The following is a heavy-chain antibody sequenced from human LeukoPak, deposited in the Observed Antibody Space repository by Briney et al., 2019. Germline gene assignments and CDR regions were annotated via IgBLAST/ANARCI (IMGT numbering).Heavy chain of an antibody. CDR1: GYTFMEYY. D-gene: IGHD3-3*01. CDR2: INPNSGGT. CDR3: ARAPLDHYDFWSGYYKGAYYFDY. Sequence: ASVKVSCKASGYTFMEYYMHWVRQAPGQGLEWMGWINPNSGGTNYAQKFQGRVTMTRDTSISTAYMELSRLRSDDTAVYYCARAPLDHYDFWSGYYKGAYYFDYWGQGTLVTVSS. J-gene: IGHJ4*02. V-gene: IGHV1-2*02.